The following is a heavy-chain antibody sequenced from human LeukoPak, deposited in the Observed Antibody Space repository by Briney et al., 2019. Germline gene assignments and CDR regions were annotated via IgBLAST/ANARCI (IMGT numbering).Heavy chain of an antibody. V-gene: IGHV1-46*01. CDR1: GYTFTSYG. D-gene: IGHD1-26*01. Sequence: GASVKVSCKASGYTFTSYGISWVRQAPGQGLEWMGIIYPNDGSTNYAQKFQDRVTMTRDTSTSTVYMYLSSLRSGDTAVYYCARSTSFSGRPLYCFDYWGQGTLVTVSS. CDR2: IYPNDGST. CDR3: ARSTSFSGRPLYCFDY. J-gene: IGHJ4*02.